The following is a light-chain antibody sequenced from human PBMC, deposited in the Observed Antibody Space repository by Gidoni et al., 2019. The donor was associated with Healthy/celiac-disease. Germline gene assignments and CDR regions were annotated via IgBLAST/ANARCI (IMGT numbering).Light chain of an antibody. CDR2: DAS. Sequence: DIQMTQSPSSLSASVGDRVTITCQASQDISNYLNWSQQKPGKAPKLLIYDASNLEKGVPSRFSGSGSGTDFTFTISSLQPEDIATYFCQQYDKLPGITFGQGTRLEIK. V-gene: IGKV1-33*01. CDR3: QQYDKLPGIT. CDR1: QDISNY. J-gene: IGKJ5*01.